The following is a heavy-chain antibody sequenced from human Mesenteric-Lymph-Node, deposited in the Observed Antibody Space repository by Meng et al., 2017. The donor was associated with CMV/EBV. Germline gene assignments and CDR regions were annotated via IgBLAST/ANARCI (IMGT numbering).Heavy chain of an antibody. J-gene: IGHJ6*02. CDR3: ARDEGYYDSRGYYSSYYYGMDV. V-gene: IGHV3-30*02. CDR1: GFTFSSYG. Sequence: GESLKISCAASGFTFSSYGMHWVRQAPGEGLEWVAFIRYDGSNKYYADSVKGRFTISRDNAKNSLLLQMNSLRAEDTAVYYCARDEGYYDSRGYYSSYYYGMDVWGQGTTVTVSS. D-gene: IGHD3-22*01. CDR2: IRYDGSNK.